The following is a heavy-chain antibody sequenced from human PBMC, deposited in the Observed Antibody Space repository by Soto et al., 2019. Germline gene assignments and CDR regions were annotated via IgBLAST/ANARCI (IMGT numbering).Heavy chain of an antibody. V-gene: IGHV1-69*01. D-gene: IGHD1-26*01. Sequence: QVQLVQSGAEVKKPGSSVKVSCKASGGTFSSYAISWGRQAPGQGLEWMGGIIPIWGSANYAQKFQDRVTITADESTTTTYMELSSLRSEDAAVYYCASRERVDAFDIWGQGTMVTVSS. CDR3: ASRERVDAFDI. J-gene: IGHJ3*02. CDR2: IIPIWGSA. CDR1: GGTFSSYA.